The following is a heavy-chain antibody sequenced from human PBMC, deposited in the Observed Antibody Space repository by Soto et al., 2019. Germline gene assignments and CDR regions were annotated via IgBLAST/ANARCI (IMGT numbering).Heavy chain of an antibody. J-gene: IGHJ5*02. CDR3: TRADRGYSSSRGFDP. V-gene: IGHV3-74*03. CDR2: INTDGSTT. D-gene: IGHD6-13*01. CDR1: GFTFSTHW. Sequence: PGWSLRLSCAASGFTFSTHWMHWVRQAPGKGLVWVSRINTDGSTTTYADSVKGRFTISRDNAKNTVYLQMNSLGTEDTAVYYCTRADRGYSSSRGFDPWGQGTLVTVSS.